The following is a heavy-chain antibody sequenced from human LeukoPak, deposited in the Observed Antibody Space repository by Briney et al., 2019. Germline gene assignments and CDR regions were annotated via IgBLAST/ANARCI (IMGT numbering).Heavy chain of an antibody. J-gene: IGHJ4*02. CDR2: ISGSGGST. CDR1: GFAFSSYG. Sequence: RTGGSLRLSCAASGFAFSSYGMHWVRQAPGKGLEWVSAISGSGGSTYYADSVKGRFTISRDNSKNTLYLRMNSLRAEDTAVYYCAKGLLWYCSGGSCYSFDYWGQGTLVTVSS. V-gene: IGHV3-23*01. CDR3: AKGLLWYCSGGSCYSFDY. D-gene: IGHD2-15*01.